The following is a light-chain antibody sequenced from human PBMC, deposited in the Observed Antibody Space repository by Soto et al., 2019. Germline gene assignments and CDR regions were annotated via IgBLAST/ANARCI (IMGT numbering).Light chain of an antibody. Sequence: SYELTQPPSVSVSPGQTARITCSGDALPKQYAYCYQQKPGQAPVLVIYKDSERPSGIPERFSGSSSGTTVTLTISGVQAEDEADYYCQSADSSGTVVFGGGTKVTVL. J-gene: IGLJ2*01. CDR3: QSADSSGTVV. CDR1: ALPKQY. CDR2: KDS. V-gene: IGLV3-25*03.